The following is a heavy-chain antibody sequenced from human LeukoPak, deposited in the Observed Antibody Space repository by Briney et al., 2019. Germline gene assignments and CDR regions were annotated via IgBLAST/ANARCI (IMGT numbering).Heavy chain of an antibody. D-gene: IGHD5-18*01. Sequence: GVSLRLSCAASGFTFSSYGMHWVRQAPGKGLEWVAVISYDGSNKYYADSVKGRFTISRDNSKNTLYLQMNSLRAEDTAVYYCAKEEPSYGPLDYWGQGTLVTVSS. CDR2: ISYDGSNK. V-gene: IGHV3-30*18. CDR1: GFTFSSYG. CDR3: AKEEPSYGPLDY. J-gene: IGHJ4*02.